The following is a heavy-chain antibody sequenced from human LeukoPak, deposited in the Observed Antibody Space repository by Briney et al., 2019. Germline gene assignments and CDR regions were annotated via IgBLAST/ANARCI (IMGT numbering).Heavy chain of an antibody. D-gene: IGHD6-19*01. Sequence: PGGSLRLSCAASGMTFSNAWMTWVRQAPGKGLEWVSAISGSGGSTYYADSVKGRFTISRDNSKNTLYLQMNSLRAEDTAVYYCAKSYSSGPEDYWGQGTLVTVSS. CDR3: AKSYSSGPEDY. J-gene: IGHJ4*02. CDR1: GMTFSNAW. V-gene: IGHV3-23*01. CDR2: ISGSGGST.